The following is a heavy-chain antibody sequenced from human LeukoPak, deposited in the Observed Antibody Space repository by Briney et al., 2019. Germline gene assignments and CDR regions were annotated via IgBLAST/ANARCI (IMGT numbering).Heavy chain of an antibody. D-gene: IGHD6-6*01. CDR3: ARSDSSSYVVVGSYYGMDV. CDR1: GGSISSSSYY. V-gene: IGHV4-39*01. J-gene: IGHJ6*02. Sequence: SETLSLTCTVSGGSISSSSYYWVWIRQSPGMGLEWIGTIYYSGRTYYNPSLKSRITIFVDTSKNQFSLQMSSVTAADTAVYYCARSDSSSYVVVGSYYGMDVWGQGTTVTVSS. CDR2: IYYSGRT.